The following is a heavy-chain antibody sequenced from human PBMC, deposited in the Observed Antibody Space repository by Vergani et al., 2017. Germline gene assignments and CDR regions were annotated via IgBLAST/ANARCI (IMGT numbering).Heavy chain of an antibody. V-gene: IGHV1-46*03. CDR2: INPSGGST. J-gene: IGHJ4*02. D-gene: IGHD5-12*01. Sequence: QVQLVQSGAEVKKPGASVKVSCKASGYTFTSYYMHWVRQAPGQGLEWMGIINPSGGSTSYAQKFQGRVTMTRDMSTSTVYMELSSMRSEDTAVYYCALNIVATMIAYWSQGTLVTVYS. CDR3: ALNIVATMIAY. CDR1: GYTFTSYY.